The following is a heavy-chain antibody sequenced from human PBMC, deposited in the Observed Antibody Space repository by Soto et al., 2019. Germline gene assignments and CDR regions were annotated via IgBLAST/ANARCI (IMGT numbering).Heavy chain of an antibody. V-gene: IGHV4-61*01. CDR1: GGSVSSGSYY. Sequence: PSETLSLTCTVSGGSVSSGSYYWSWIRQPPGKGLEWIGYIYYSGSTNYNPSLKSRVTISVDTSKNQFSLKLSSVTAADTAVYYCARAKRSMITFGGVIVTYYFDYWGQGXLVTVSS. CDR3: ARAKRSMITFGGVIVTYYFDY. D-gene: IGHD3-16*02. CDR2: IYYSGST. J-gene: IGHJ4*02.